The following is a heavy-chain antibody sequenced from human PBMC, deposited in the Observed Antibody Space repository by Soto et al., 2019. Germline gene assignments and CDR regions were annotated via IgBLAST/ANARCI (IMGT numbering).Heavy chain of an antibody. Sequence: ASVKVSCKVSGYTLTELSMHWVRHAPGKGLEWMGGFDPEDGETIYAQKFQGRVTMTEDTSTDTAYMELSSLRSEDTAVYYCGIAGGGGCLAAWGKGALVTVPS. CDR3: GIAGGGGCLAA. V-gene: IGHV1-24*01. CDR1: GYTLTELS. CDR2: FDPEDGET. J-gene: IGHJ5*02. D-gene: IGHD3-16*01.